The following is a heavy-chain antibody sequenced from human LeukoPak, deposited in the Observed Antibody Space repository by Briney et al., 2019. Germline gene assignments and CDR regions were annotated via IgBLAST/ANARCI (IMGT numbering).Heavy chain of an antibody. CDR2: INHSGSS. V-gene: IGHV4-34*01. J-gene: IGHJ4*02. CDR3: ARSYNRVVLPYY. D-gene: IGHD3-3*02. Sequence: PSETLSLTCAVYGGSFSGYYWTWIRQPPGKGLEWIGEINHSGSSNYNPSLKSRVTISVDTSKNQFSLKLTSVTAADTAVYYCARSYNRVVLPYYWGQGTLVTVSS. CDR1: GGSFSGYY.